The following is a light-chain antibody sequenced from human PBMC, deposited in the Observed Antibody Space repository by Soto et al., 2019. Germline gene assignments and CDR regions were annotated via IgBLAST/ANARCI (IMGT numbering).Light chain of an antibody. J-gene: IGKJ3*01. V-gene: IGKV1-39*01. CDR3: QQSYSTPFT. CDR2: AAS. CDR1: QSISSY. Sequence: DIQMTQSPSSLSASVGDRVTITCRASQSISSYLNWYQQKPGKAPKLLVYAASSLQSGVPSRFSGSGSGTYFTLTITSLQPEDFANYYCQQSYSTPFTCGPGTKVDIK.